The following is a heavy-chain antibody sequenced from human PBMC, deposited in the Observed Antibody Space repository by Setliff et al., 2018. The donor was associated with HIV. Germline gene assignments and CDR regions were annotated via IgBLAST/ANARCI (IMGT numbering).Heavy chain of an antibody. CDR2: ISDTSATI. V-gene: IGHV3-48*01. CDR3: ARDKWASGFDF. D-gene: IGHD1-26*01. CDR1: GFTFNTYT. J-gene: IGHJ4*01. Sequence: LRLSCAASGFTFNTYTMNWVRQAPGKGLEWLSYISDTSATISYADSVKGRFTISRDNARNSFYLQMNSLRVDDTAVYFCARDKWASGFDFWGHGTLVTVSS.